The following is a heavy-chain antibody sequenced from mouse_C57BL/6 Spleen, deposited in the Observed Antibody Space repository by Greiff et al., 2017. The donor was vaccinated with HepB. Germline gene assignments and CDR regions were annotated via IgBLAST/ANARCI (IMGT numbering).Heavy chain of an antibody. CDR2: IYPGSGST. V-gene: IGHV1-55*01. Sequence: VQLQQPGAELVKPGASVKMSCKASGYTFTSYWITWVKQRPGQGLEWIGDIYPGSGSTNYNEKFKSKATLTVDTSSSTAYMQLSSLTSEDSAVYYCARYYASSDEGAMDYWGQGTSVTVSS. J-gene: IGHJ4*01. D-gene: IGHD1-1*01. CDR3: ARYYASSDEGAMDY. CDR1: GYTFTSYW.